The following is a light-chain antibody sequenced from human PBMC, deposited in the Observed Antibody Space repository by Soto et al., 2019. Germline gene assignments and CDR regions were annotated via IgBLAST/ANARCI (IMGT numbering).Light chain of an antibody. J-gene: IGKJ5*01. CDR3: QKFNTALLT. Sequence: DIQMTQSPSSLSASVGDRVTITCRASEDISVYLAWYQQKPGKVPKLLIYSASTLQSEVPSRFSGSGSGTDFTLTISSLPPEDDATYYCQKFNTALLTFGQGTRLEIK. CDR1: EDISVY. V-gene: IGKV1-27*01. CDR2: SAS.